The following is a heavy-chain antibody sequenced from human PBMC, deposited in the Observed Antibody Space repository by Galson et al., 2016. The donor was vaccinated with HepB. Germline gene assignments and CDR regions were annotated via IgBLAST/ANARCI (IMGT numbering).Heavy chain of an antibody. Sequence: SLRLSCAASGFTFSSYAMSWVRQAPGKGLEWVSTITGSGSHTYYADSVKGRFTISKDNSRSPLYLQLNSLRAEDTAVYYCAKELAWKNFDYWGQGTLVTVSS. D-gene: IGHD1-1*01. V-gene: IGHV3-23*01. CDR1: GFTFSSYA. CDR3: AKELAWKNFDY. J-gene: IGHJ4*02. CDR2: ITGSGSHT.